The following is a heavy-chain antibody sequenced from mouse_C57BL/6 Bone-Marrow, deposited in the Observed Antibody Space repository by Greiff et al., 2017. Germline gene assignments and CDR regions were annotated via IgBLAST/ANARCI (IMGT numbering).Heavy chain of an antibody. V-gene: IGHV1-69*01. CDR3: ARSIYDYDERYYAMDY. J-gene: IGHJ4*01. CDR2: IDPSDSYT. CDR1: GYTFTSYW. Sequence: VKLQQPGAELVMPGASVKLSCKASGYTFTSYWMHWVKQRPGQGLEWIGEIDPSDSYTNYNQKFKGKSTLTVDKSSSTAYMQLSSLTSEDAAFYYCARSIYDYDERYYAMDYWGQGTSVTVSS. D-gene: IGHD2-4*01.